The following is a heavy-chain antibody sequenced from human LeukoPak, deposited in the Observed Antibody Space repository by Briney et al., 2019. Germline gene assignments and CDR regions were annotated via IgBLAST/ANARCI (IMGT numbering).Heavy chain of an antibody. CDR2: ISSSSSYI. V-gene: IGHV3-21*01. CDR1: GFTFSSYS. J-gene: IGHJ4*02. CDR3: ARGGGYRDTYIGY. Sequence: PGGSLRLSCAASGFTFSSYSMNWVRQAPGGGLEWVSSISSSSSYIYYADSVKGRFTISRDNAKNSLYLQMNSLRADDTAVYYCARGGGYRDTYIGYWGQGTLVTVSS. D-gene: IGHD3-16*02.